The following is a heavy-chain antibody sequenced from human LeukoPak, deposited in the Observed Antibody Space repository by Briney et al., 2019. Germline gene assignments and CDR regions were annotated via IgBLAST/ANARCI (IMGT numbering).Heavy chain of an antibody. J-gene: IGHJ6*03. D-gene: IGHD4-17*01. V-gene: IGHV3-48*03. Sequence: GGSLRLSCAGSGFTFSSYEMNWVRQAPGKGLEWVSYISSSGSTRHYADSVKGRFTVSRDNAKNSLYLQMNSLRAEDTAVYYCARGPYGDLTGYYYYMDVWGKGTTVTISS. CDR3: ARGPYGDLTGYYYYMDV. CDR1: GFTFSSYE. CDR2: ISSSGSTR.